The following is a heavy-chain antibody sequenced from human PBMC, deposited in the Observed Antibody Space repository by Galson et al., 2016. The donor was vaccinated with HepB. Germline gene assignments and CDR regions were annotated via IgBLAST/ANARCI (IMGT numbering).Heavy chain of an antibody. CDR1: GGSISSYY. CDR3: ARAREDGYNYIE. J-gene: IGHJ4*02. D-gene: IGHD5-24*01. Sequence: ETLSLTCTVSGGSISSYYWSWIRQPPGKGLEWIGDIYYSGSTEYNPSLKSRVTISVDTSKNEFPLKLRSVPAADTAVYYCARAREDGYNYIEWGQGTLVTVSS. V-gene: IGHV4-59*01. CDR2: IYYSGST.